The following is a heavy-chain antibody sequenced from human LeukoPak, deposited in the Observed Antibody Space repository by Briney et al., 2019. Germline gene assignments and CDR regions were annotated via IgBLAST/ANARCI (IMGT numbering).Heavy chain of an antibody. J-gene: IGHJ6*02. D-gene: IGHD3-10*01. CDR3: ARGYGSGFHGMDV. Sequence: PGGSLRLSCAASGFTFSSYSMNWVRQAPGKGLEWVANIKQDGSEKYYVDSVKGRFTISRDNAKNSLYLQMNSLRAEDTAVYYCARGYGSGFHGMDVWGQGTTVTVSS. CDR2: IKQDGSEK. CDR1: GFTFSSYS. V-gene: IGHV3-7*01.